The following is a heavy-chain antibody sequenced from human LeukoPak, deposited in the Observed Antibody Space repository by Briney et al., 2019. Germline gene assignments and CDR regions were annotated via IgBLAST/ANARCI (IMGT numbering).Heavy chain of an antibody. J-gene: IGHJ5*02. CDR1: GGSISSGGYY. CDR2: IYYSGST. CDR3: ARQPPRGAAAGANWFDP. Sequence: SETLSLTCAVSGGSISSGGYYWSWIRQPPGKGLEWIGYIYYSGSTNYNPSLKSRVTISVDTSKNQFSLKLSSVTAADTAVYYCARQPPRGAAAGANWFDPWGQGTLVTVSS. D-gene: IGHD6-13*01. V-gene: IGHV4-61*08.